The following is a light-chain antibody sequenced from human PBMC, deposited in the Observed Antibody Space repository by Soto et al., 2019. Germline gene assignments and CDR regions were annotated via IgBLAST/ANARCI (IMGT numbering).Light chain of an antibody. CDR2: DAS. V-gene: IGKV3-11*01. CDR3: QQRSNWPIT. J-gene: IGKJ5*01. CDR1: QNINRY. Sequence: EIVLTQSPATLSLSPGEMATLSCSASQNINRYLAWYHQKPGQPPRLLIYDASTRASGIPARFSGSGSGTDFTLTISSLEPEDFAVYYCQQRSNWPITFGQGTRLEIK.